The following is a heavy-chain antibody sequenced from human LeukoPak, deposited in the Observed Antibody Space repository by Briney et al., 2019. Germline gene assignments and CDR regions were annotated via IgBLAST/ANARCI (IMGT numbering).Heavy chain of an antibody. J-gene: IGHJ4*02. CDR2: IRSDSSTI. CDR3: AREHGSAWPIDFDY. V-gene: IGHV3-48*01. Sequence: GGSLRLSCAASGFTFSSDSMNWVCQAPGKGMGWVSYIRSDSSTIYYADSVKSRFTISRDNAKNSGYLQMSTLRVEDTAVYSCAREHGSAWPIDFDYWGQGTLVTVSS. CDR1: GFTFSSDS. D-gene: IGHD6-19*01.